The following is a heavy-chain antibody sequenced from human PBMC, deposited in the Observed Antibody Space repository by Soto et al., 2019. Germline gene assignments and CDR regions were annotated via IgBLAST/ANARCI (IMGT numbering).Heavy chain of an antibody. CDR3: ARRVEYSSTTHYFDS. D-gene: IGHD6-19*01. J-gene: IGHJ4*02. Sequence: GGSLRLSCAASGFNFSRYGMSWVRQAPGKGLGWVSAITNTGRNTYYADSVKGRFTILRDNSRNTLYLQMNSLRGKDTAVYYCARRVEYSSTTHYFDSWGLGTLVTVSS. V-gene: IGHV3-23*05. CDR1: GFNFSRYG. CDR2: ITNTGRNT.